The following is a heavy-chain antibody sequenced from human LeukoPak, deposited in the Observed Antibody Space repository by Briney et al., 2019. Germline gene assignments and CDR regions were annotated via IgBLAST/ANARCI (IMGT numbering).Heavy chain of an antibody. Sequence: PGGSLRLSCAASGFTFSSYAMSWVRQAPGKGLEWGSGISGSGDSTYSADSVKGRFTISRDNSKNTLYLRMNSLRAEDTAVYFCARTTYDSDAFHIWGQGTMVTVSS. D-gene: IGHD3-10*01. CDR1: GFTFSSYA. CDR3: ARTTYDSDAFHI. V-gene: IGHV3-23*01. J-gene: IGHJ3*02. CDR2: ISGSGDST.